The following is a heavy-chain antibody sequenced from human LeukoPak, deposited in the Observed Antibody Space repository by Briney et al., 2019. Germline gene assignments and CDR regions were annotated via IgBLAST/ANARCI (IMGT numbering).Heavy chain of an antibody. V-gene: IGHV4-4*07. CDR2: VYISGSP. CDR1: GGSVSSYY. CDR3: ARLSANLFDP. Sequence: KPSETLSVTCTVSGGSVSSYYWTWIRQPAGKGLEWIGRVYISGSPIYNPSLKSRVTTSVDTSNNQFSLKLSSVTAAGTAVYYCARLSANLFDPWRRGTRVTVSS. J-gene: IGHJ5*02.